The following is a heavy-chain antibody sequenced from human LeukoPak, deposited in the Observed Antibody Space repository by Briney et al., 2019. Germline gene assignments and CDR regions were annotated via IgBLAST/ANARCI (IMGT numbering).Heavy chain of an antibody. CDR2: IIPILGIA. CDR1: GGTFSSYT. V-gene: IGHV1-69*02. CDR3: ARGVIQLWLAPYYYYRDV. D-gene: IGHD5-18*01. Sequence: SVKVSCKASGGTFSSYTISWVRQAPGQRLECVGRIIPILGIANYAQKFQGRVTITADKSTSTAYMELSSLRSEDTAVYYCARGVIQLWLAPYYYYRDVWGKGTTVTVSS. J-gene: IGHJ6*03.